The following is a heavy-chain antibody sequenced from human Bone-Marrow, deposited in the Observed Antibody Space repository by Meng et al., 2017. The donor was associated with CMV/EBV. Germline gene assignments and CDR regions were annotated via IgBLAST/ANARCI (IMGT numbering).Heavy chain of an antibody. V-gene: IGHV3-9*01. J-gene: IGHJ6*02. CDR2: ITWNSNSI. CDR1: GFTFDDYA. CDR3: ARDGGEVTGMDV. D-gene: IGHD3-10*01. Sequence: GGSLRLSCAASGFTFDDYAMHWVRQAPGKGLEWVSGITWNSNSIGYADSVTGRFTISRDNAKNTLYLQMNSLRAEDTAVYYCARDGGEVTGMDVWGQGTTVTVSS.